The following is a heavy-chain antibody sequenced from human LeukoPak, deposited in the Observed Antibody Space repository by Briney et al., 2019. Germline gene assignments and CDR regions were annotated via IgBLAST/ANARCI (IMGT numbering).Heavy chain of an antibody. D-gene: IGHD6-6*01. CDR2: IKQDGSEI. V-gene: IGHV3-7*01. CDR1: GFTFSNYW. J-gene: IGHJ4*02. CDR3: ARIGYSSSSWDY. Sequence: GGSLRLSCAASGFTFSNYWLIWVRQAPGKGLEWVANIKQDGSEIDSVDSLKGRFTIARDNARNSVYLHMNSLRAEDTAVYYCARIGYSSSSWDYWGQGALVTVSS.